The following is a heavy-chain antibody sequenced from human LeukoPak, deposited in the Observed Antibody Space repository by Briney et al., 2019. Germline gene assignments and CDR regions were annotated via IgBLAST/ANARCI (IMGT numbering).Heavy chain of an antibody. V-gene: IGHV4-38-2*01. J-gene: IGHJ5*02. CDR3: ASLPVGDWFDP. Sequence: PETLSLTCAVSGYSISSGYYWGWIRQPPGKGLEGFGSIYHSGSTYYNPSLKSRVTISVDTSKNQFSLKLSSVTAADTAVYYCASLPVGDWFDPWGQGTLVTVSS. D-gene: IGHD2-8*02. CDR2: IYHSGST. CDR1: GYSISSGYY.